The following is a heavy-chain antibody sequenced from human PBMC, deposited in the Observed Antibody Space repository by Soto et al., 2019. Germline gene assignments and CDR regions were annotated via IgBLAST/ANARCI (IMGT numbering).Heavy chain of an antibody. CDR3: ARDDYGSAIPFDY. CDR1: GFTFSSYG. J-gene: IGHJ4*02. D-gene: IGHD3-10*01. CDR2: IWYDGDNK. Sequence: QVQLVESGGGVVQPGRSLRLSCAASGFTFSSYGMHWVRQAPGKGLEWVAVIWYDGDNKYYVVSVKGRFTISRDNSKNTLYLQMNSLRAEDTPVYYCARDDYGSAIPFDYWGQGTLVTVSS. V-gene: IGHV3-33*01.